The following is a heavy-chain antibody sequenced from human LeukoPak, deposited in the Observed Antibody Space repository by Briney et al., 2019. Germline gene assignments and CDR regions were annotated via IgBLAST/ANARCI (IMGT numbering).Heavy chain of an antibody. V-gene: IGHV1-69*13. CDR3: AKDLAEMAIFDY. CDR2: IIPIFGTA. J-gene: IGHJ4*02. Sequence: ASVKVSCKASGGTFSSYAISWVRQAPGQGLEWMGGIIPIFGTANYAQKFQGRATITADESTSTAYMELSSLRSEDTALYYCAKDLAEMAIFDYWGQGTLVTVSS. D-gene: IGHD1-14*01. CDR1: GGTFSSYA.